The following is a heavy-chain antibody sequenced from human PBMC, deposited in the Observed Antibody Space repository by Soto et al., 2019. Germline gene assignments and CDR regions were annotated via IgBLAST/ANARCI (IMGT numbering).Heavy chain of an antibody. D-gene: IGHD2-2*03. V-gene: IGHV1-69*13. Sequence: SVKVSCKASGGTFSSYAISWVRQAPGQGLEWMGGIIPIFGTANYAQKFQGRVTITADESTSTAYMELSSLRSEDTAVYYCARDFVDIVLVPAAPHNWFDPWGQGTLVTVSS. CDR3: ARDFVDIVLVPAAPHNWFDP. CDR1: GGTFSSYA. CDR2: IIPIFGTA. J-gene: IGHJ5*02.